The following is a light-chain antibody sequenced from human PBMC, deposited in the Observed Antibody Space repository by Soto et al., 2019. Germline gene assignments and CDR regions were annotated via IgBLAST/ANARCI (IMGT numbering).Light chain of an antibody. V-gene: IGKV1-5*01. CDR1: QTINNW. CDR3: QQYYSSHPGT. CDR2: DAS. J-gene: IGKJ1*01. Sequence: IPMTQSPSTLSASVGDRVTITCRASQTINNWLAWYQQKPGQAPKLLIYDASTLESGVPLTFSGSGSGTQFTLVISNLQPDDFATYYCQQYYSSHPGTFGRGTRVEI.